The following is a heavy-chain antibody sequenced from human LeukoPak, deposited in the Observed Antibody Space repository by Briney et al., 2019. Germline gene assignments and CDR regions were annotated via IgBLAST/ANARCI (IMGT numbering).Heavy chain of an antibody. J-gene: IGHJ5*02. D-gene: IGHD3-3*01. CDR3: ARRGYFEFLSGYFQRLEGWFDP. Sequence: PGGSLRLSXVASGFRFSTYWMSWVRQAPGKGLEWVANVKQDGNEKYYVDSVKGRFTVSRDNAKNSLYLEMNSLRAEDTAVYYCARRGYFEFLSGYFQRLEGWFDPWGQGTLVTVSP. CDR2: VKQDGNEK. CDR1: GFRFSTYW. V-gene: IGHV3-7*01.